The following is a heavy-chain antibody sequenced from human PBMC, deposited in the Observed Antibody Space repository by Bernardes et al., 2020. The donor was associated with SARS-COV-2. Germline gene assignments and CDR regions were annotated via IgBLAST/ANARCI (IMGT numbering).Heavy chain of an antibody. CDR2: VFATGST. Sequence: TLSLTCTVSGGSISGGSYYWSWIRQPAGKGLEWIGRVFATGSTNYNPSLRSRVSISLDTSKNQFSLKLSSVTAADTAMYYCARDHSTSSLYYGMDVWGQGTTVTVSS. D-gene: IGHD6-6*01. J-gene: IGHJ6*02. CDR1: GGSISGGSYY. V-gene: IGHV4-61*02. CDR3: ARDHSTSSLYYGMDV.